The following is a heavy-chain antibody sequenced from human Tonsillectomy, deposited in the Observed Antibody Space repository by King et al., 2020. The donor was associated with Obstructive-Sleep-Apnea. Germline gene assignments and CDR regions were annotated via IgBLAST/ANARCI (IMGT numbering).Heavy chain of an antibody. CDR3: ARDQGEVGTAMAWGY. CDR2: IYYSGST. CDR1: GGSISSSSYY. J-gene: IGHJ4*02. D-gene: IGHD5-18*01. V-gene: IGHV4-39*07. Sequence: QLQESGPGLVKPSETLSLTCTVSGGSISSSSYYWGWIRQPPGKGLEWIGSIYYSGSTYYNPSLKSRVTISVDTSKNQFSLKLSSVTAADTAVYYCARDQGEVGTAMAWGYWGQGTLVTVSS.